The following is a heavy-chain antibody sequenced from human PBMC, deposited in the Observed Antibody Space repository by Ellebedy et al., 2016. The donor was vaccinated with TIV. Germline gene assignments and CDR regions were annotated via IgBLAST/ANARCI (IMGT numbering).Heavy chain of an antibody. Sequence: SETLSLTCTVSGGSISSGGYYWSWIRQHPGKGLEWIGYIYYSGSTYYNPSLKSRVTISVDTSKNQFSLRLTSVTATDTAVYYCASPSDSDTSGVPNYWGQGTLVTVSS. CDR3: ASPSDSDTSGVPNY. CDR2: IYYSGST. V-gene: IGHV4-31*03. J-gene: IGHJ4*02. CDR1: GGSISSGGYY. D-gene: IGHD3-22*01.